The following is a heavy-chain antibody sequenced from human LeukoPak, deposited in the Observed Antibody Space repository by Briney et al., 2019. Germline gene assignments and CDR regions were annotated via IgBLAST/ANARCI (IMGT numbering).Heavy chain of an antibody. CDR1: GGSISSSSYY. V-gene: IGHV4-39*07. CDR3: ARRRSGWPPYLDY. CDR2: IYHSGST. Sequence: SETLSLTCTVSGGSISSSSYYWGWIRQPPGKGLEWIGEIYHSGSTNYNPSLKSRVTISVDKSKNQFSLKLSCVTAADTAVYYCARRRSGWPPYLDYWGQGTLVTVSS. D-gene: IGHD6-19*01. J-gene: IGHJ4*02.